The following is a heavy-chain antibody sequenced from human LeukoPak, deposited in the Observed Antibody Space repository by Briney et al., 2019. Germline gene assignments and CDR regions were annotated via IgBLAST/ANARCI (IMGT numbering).Heavy chain of an antibody. D-gene: IGHD3-9*01. CDR1: GFTFSSYG. CDR3: VGAILTGYYTYDAFDI. V-gene: IGHV3-23*03. Sequence: GGSLRLSCAASGFTFSSYGMSWVRQAPGKGLEWLSVIYGDDKGGKKFYADSVKGRFTISRDNSENTLYLQVSTLRAEDTAVYYCVGAILTGYYTYDAFDIWGQGTMVTVSS. CDR2: IYGDDKGGKK. J-gene: IGHJ3*02.